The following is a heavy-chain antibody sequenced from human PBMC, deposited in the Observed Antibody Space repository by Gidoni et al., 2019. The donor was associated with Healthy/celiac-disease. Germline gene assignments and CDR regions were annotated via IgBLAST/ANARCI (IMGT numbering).Heavy chain of an antibody. CDR1: GGSISGYY. Sequence: QVQLQESRPGLVKPSETLSLTCRVSGGSISGYYWSWIRQSGGKGLEWIGRIYSRGSTNYNPSLQSRVTMSVDRSKNEFSLKLTSVTAADTAVYYCARDRKDVGAGYIYGPFDYWGQGALVTVSS. D-gene: IGHD5-12*01. V-gene: IGHV4-4*07. CDR3: ARDRKDVGAGYIYGPFDY. J-gene: IGHJ4*02. CDR2: IYSRGST.